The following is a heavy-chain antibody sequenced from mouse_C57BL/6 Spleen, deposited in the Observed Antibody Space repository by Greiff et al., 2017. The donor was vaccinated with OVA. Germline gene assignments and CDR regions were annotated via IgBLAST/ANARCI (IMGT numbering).Heavy chain of an antibody. CDR2: IDPSDSET. V-gene: IGHV1-52*01. Sequence: VQLQQPGAELVRPGSSVKLSCKASGYTFTSYWMHWVKQRPIQGLEWIGNIDPSDSETHYNQKFKDKATLTVDKSSSTADRQLSSLTSEDSAVYYCARGGDPFAYWGQGTLVTVSA. CDR3: ARGGDPFAY. CDR1: GYTFTSYW. J-gene: IGHJ3*01.